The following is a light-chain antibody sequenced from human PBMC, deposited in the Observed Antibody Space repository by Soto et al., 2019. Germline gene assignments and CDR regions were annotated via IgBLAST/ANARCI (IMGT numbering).Light chain of an antibody. CDR3: QQNNDWPWT. CDR2: GAS. J-gene: IGKJ1*01. Sequence: EIVMTQSPGTLSVSPGGRATLSCRAGQSVSSNLAWYQQRPGQAPRRLIYGASTRATGIPARFSGSGSGTEFTLTITSLQSEDLALYYRQQNNDWPWTSRQGTTVEIK. V-gene: IGKV3-15*01. CDR1: QSVSSN.